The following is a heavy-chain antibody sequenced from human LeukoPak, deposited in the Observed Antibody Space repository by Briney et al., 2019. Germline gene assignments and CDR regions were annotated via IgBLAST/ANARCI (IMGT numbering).Heavy chain of an antibody. D-gene: IGHD1-26*01. CDR1: GFTFSSYA. CDR2: ISSNGGST. J-gene: IGHJ4*02. Sequence: PGGPLRLSCAASGFTFSSYAMHWVRQAPGKGLEYVSAISSNGGSTYYANSVKGRFTISRDNSKNTLYLQMGSLRAEDMAVYYCARAPRGGSYYFDYWGQGTLVTVSS. V-gene: IGHV3-64*01. CDR3: ARAPRGGSYYFDY.